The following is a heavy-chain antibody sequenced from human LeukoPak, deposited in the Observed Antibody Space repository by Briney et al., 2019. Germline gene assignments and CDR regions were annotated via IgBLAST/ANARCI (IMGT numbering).Heavy chain of an antibody. CDR1: GGTFSGYA. D-gene: IGHD6-13*01. V-gene: IGHV1-69*06. CDR2: IIPAFGTT. Sequence: RASVKVSCKASGGTFSGYAINWVRQAPGQGLEWMGVIIPAFGTTNFVPKFQDRVTFTADTSTTTTYMELNSLKSDDTVLISCARDRGGSSWFSFCGEGT. CDR3: ARDRGGSSWFSF. J-gene: IGHJ4*02.